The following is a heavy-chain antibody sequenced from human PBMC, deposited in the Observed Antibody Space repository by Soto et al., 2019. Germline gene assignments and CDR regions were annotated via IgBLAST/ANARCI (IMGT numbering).Heavy chain of an antibody. V-gene: IGHV1-69*01. CDR3: ARNGGMHTRGIDY. D-gene: IGHD2-8*01. Sequence: QVQLVQSGAEVKKPGSSVKVSCKASGGTFSSYSINWVRQAPGQGLEWMGEIIPIFGTANYAQKFQGRVTITADESTSTAYVELSSLRSGDTAVYNFARNGGMHTRGIDYWGQGTLVTVSS. CDR2: IIPIFGTA. J-gene: IGHJ4*02. CDR1: GGTFSSYS.